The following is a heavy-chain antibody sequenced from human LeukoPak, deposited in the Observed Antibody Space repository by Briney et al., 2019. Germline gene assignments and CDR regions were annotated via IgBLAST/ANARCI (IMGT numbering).Heavy chain of an antibody. CDR2: IHPNSGGT. CDR3: AGFKSTGWSKYPFDY. J-gene: IGHJ4*02. D-gene: IGHD1-1*01. Sequence: ASVKVSCKASGFTFTGYYIHWVRQAPGQGLEWMGWIHPNSGGTNYAQTFQGRVTMTRDTSISTAYMELSRQRSDDTAVYYCAGFKSTGWSKYPFDYWGQGTLVTVSS. CDR1: GFTFTGYY. V-gene: IGHV1-2*02.